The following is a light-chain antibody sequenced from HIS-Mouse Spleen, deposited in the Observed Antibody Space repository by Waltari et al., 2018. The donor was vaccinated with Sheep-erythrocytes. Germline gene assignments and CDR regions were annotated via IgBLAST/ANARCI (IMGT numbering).Light chain of an antibody. V-gene: IGLV2-8*01. Sequence: QSALTQPPSASGSPGQSVTISCTGTSSDVGGYNYVSSYQQHPGKAPQLMIYAVSKRPSGVLGRLSGTKSCDTAYLTVSGLQAEDEADYYCSSYAGSNNWVFGGGTKLTVL. CDR1: SSDVGGYNY. CDR2: AVS. J-gene: IGLJ3*02. CDR3: SSYAGSNNWV.